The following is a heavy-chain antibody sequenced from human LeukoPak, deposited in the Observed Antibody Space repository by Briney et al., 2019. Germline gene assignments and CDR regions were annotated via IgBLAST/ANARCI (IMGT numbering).Heavy chain of an antibody. CDR3: ARRRPMYYDILTGYYDY. V-gene: IGHV4-39*01. CDR1: GGSISSSSYY. D-gene: IGHD3-9*01. CDR2: INYSGST. J-gene: IGHJ4*02. Sequence: SETLSLTCTVSGGSISSSSYYWGWIRQPPGKGLEWIGSINYSGSTYYNPSLKSRVTISVDTSKNQFSLKLSSVTAADTAVYYCARRRPMYYDILTGYYDYWGQGTLVTVSS.